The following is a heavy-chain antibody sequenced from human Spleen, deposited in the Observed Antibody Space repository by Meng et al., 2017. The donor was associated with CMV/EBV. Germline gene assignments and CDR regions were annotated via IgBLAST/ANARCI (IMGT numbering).Heavy chain of an antibody. CDR3: ARAGEYYEGTGYGPVDF. Sequence: GGYLRLSCAASGFSVSTNYMGCARQAPGKGLEWVSVVYGSGEKYYEDSAKGRLTISRDSSKNTLYLQMNSLRAEDTAVYYCARAGEYYEGTGYGPVDFWGQRTLVTVSS. CDR2: VYGSGEK. D-gene: IGHD3-22*01. CDR1: GFSVSTNY. J-gene: IGHJ4*02. V-gene: IGHV3-66*02.